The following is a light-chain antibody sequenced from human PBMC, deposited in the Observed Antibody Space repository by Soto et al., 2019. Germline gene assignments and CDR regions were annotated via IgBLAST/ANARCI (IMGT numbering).Light chain of an antibody. J-gene: IGKJ1*01. CDR1: QSVSSN. Sequence: EIVMTQSPATLSVSPGERATLSCRASQSVSSNLAWYQQKPGQAPRLLIYGASTRATGIPARFSGSGSGTEFTLTICSLQSEDFAVYYCQQYGSSGTFGQGTKVDIK. V-gene: IGKV3-15*01. CDR2: GAS. CDR3: QQYGSSGT.